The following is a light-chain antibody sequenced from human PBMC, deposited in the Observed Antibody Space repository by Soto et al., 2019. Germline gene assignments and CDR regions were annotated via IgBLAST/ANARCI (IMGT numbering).Light chain of an antibody. V-gene: IGLV1-40*01. Sequence: QSVLTQPPSVSGAPGQRVTISCTGSSSNIGAGYDVHWYQHLPGTAPKLLIYGNTNRPSGVPDRFSGSKSGTSASLAITGLQAEDEADYYCQSYDSSLSAVVFGEGTQLTVL. CDR2: GNT. CDR3: QSYDSSLSAVV. CDR1: SSNIGAGYD. J-gene: IGLJ2*01.